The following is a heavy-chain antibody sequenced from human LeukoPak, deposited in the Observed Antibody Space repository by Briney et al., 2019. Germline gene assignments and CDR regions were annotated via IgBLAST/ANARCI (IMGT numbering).Heavy chain of an antibody. Sequence: ASVKVSCKAPGGTFSSYAISWVRQAPGQGLEWMGGIIPIFGTANYAQKFQGRVTITADESTSTAYMELSSLRSEDTAVYYCASPTAGSGKHFDYWGQGTLVTVSS. V-gene: IGHV1-69*13. CDR2: IIPIFGTA. CDR1: GGTFSSYA. D-gene: IGHD3-10*01. J-gene: IGHJ4*02. CDR3: ASPTAGSGKHFDY.